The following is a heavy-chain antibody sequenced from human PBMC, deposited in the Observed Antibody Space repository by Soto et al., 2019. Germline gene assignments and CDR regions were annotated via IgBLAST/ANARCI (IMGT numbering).Heavy chain of an antibody. CDR2: ISAYNGNT. J-gene: IGHJ6*02. CDR1: GYTFTSYG. Sequence: GASVKVSCKASGYTFTSYGISWVRQAPGQGLEWMGWISAYNGNTNYAQKLQGRVTMTTDTSTSTAYVELRSLRSDDTAVYYCARDPRYIVVVPAAPNGMDVWGQGTTVTVSS. V-gene: IGHV1-18*04. D-gene: IGHD2-2*01. CDR3: ARDPRYIVVVPAAPNGMDV.